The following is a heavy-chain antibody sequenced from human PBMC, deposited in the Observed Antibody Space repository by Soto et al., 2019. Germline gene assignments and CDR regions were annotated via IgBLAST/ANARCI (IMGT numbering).Heavy chain of an antibody. CDR1: GFTFSGHS. CDR2: ISSSSSDI. V-gene: IGHV3-48*02. CDR3: ARDRRISGSFYFDY. J-gene: IGHJ4*02. D-gene: IGHD1-26*01. Sequence: GGSLRLSCAASGFTFSGHSMSWVRRAPGKGLEWVSYISSSSSDIYYADSVKGRFTISRDNAKNSLYLQMNSLRDEDTAVYYCARDRRISGSFYFDYWGQGTLVTVSS.